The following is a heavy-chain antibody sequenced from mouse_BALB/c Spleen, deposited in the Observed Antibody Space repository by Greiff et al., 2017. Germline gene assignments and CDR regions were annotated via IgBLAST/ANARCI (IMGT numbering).Heavy chain of an antibody. Sequence: EVQVVESGGDLVKPGGSLKLSCAASGFTFSSYGMSWVRQTPDKRLEWVATISSGGSYTYYPDSVKGRFTISRDNAKNTLYLQMSRLKSEDTAMYYCARRGVTTLFDYWGQGTTLTVSS. V-gene: IGHV5-6*01. D-gene: IGHD2-1*01. CDR1: GFTFSSYG. J-gene: IGHJ2*01. CDR3: ARRGVTTLFDY. CDR2: ISSGGSYT.